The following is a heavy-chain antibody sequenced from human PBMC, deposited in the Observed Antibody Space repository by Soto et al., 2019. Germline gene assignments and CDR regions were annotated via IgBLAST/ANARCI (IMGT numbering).Heavy chain of an antibody. CDR2: ISWKDEK. Sequence: SCPTLLNPTQTLTLTCTFSGFSLSTSGAGVGWIRQSPGKAPEWLALISWKDEKRYNPGLKIRLTITKDTSKNQVVLTMTDLDTVDTATYFCAYRASGNYNRWYLDSWGQGTLVTVSS. J-gene: IGHJ4*02. CDR1: GFSLSTSGAG. V-gene: IGHV2-5*01. CDR3: AYRASGNYNRWYLDS. D-gene: IGHD1-26*01.